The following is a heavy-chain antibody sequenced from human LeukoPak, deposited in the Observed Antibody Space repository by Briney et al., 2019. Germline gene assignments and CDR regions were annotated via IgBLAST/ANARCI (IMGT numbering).Heavy chain of an antibody. J-gene: IGHJ4*02. CDR3: ARAASSGWYNY. V-gene: IGHV3-7*01. CDR2: IKQDGSEK. Sequence: PGGSLRLSCAASGFTFSTYWMSWVRQVPGKGLEWVANIKQDGSEKYYVDSVRGRFTISRDNAKNSLYLQMNSLRAEDTAVYHCARAASSGWYNYWGQGTLVTVSS. CDR1: GFTFSTYW. D-gene: IGHD6-19*01.